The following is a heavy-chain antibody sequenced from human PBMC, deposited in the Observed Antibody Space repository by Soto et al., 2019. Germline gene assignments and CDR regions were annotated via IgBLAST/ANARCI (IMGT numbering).Heavy chain of an antibody. CDR3: ARDPAAAGLIYYYYGMGV. CDR2: ISGSGGST. V-gene: IGHV3-23*01. CDR1: GFTFSSYA. D-gene: IGHD6-13*01. J-gene: IGHJ6*02. Sequence: GGSLRLSCAASGFTFSSYAMSWVRQAPGKGLEWVSAISGSGGSTYYADSVKGRFAISRDNSKNTLYLQMNSLRAEDTAVYYCARDPAAAGLIYYYYGMGVWGQGTTVTVSS.